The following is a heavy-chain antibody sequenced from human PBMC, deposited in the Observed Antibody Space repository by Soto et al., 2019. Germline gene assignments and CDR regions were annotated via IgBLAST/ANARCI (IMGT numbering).Heavy chain of an antibody. CDR3: ARDDGVVPAPQYYYGMDV. D-gene: IGHD2-2*01. Sequence: ASVKVSCKASGGTFSSYAISWVRQAPGQGLEWMGGIIPIFGTANYAQKFQGRVTITADKSTSTAYMELSSLRSEDTAVYYCARDDGVVPAPQYYYGMDVWGQGTTVTVSS. CDR2: IIPIFGTA. CDR1: GGTFSSYA. V-gene: IGHV1-69*06. J-gene: IGHJ6*02.